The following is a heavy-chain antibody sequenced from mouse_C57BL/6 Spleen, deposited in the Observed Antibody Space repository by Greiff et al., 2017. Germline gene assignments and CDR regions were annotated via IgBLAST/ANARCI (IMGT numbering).Heavy chain of an antibody. J-gene: IGHJ3*01. D-gene: IGHD1-1*02. V-gene: IGHV14-4*01. Sequence: VQLQQSGAELVRPGASVKLSCTASGFNIKDDYMHWVKQRPEQGLEWIGWIDPENGDTEYASKFQGKATLTADTSSNTAYLQLSSLTSEDTAVYYCTTRDYAPAWFAYWGQGTLVTVSA. CDR2: IDPENGDT. CDR1: GFNIKDDY. CDR3: TTRDYAPAWFAY.